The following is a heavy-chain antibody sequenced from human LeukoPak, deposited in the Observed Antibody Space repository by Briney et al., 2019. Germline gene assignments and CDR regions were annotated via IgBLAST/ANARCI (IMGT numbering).Heavy chain of an antibody. J-gene: IGHJ4*02. CDR3: AKEGELDDYYDSSGYYGGFDY. CDR1: GFTFSSYG. D-gene: IGHD3-22*01. V-gene: IGHV3-30*18. CDR2: ISYDGSNK. Sequence: GGSLRLSCAASGFTFSSYGMHWVRQAPGKGLEWVAVISYDGSNKYYADSVKGRFTISRDNSKNTLYLQMNSLRAEDTAVYYCAKEGELDDYYDSSGYYGGFDYWGQGTLVTVSS.